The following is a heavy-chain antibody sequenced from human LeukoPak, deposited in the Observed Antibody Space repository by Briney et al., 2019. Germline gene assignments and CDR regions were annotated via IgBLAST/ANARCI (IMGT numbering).Heavy chain of an antibody. J-gene: IGHJ4*02. V-gene: IGHV3-23*01. CDR2: ISGSGGNT. D-gene: IGHD2-2*02. CDR1: AFTFSNYA. CDR3: VKEDQYCGSTGCYTVGFDY. Sequence: GGSLRLSCAASAFTFSNYAMGWVRQAPGKGLEWVSAISGSGGNTYYADSVKGRFIISRDNSKNTLYLQMNSLRAEDTAIYYCVKEDQYCGSTGCYTVGFDYWGQGTLVTVSS.